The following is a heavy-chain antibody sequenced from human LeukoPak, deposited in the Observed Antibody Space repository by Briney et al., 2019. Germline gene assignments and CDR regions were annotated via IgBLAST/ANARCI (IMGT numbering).Heavy chain of an antibody. D-gene: IGHD3-22*01. CDR3: GYYDSSGYYWFDP. Sequence: SETLSLTCAVYGGSFSGYYWSWIRQPPGKGLEWIGETNHSGSTNYNPSLKSRVTISVDTSKNQFSLKLSSVTAADTAVYYCGYYDSSGYYWFDPWGQGTLVTVSS. CDR2: TNHSGST. CDR1: GGSFSGYY. V-gene: IGHV4-34*01. J-gene: IGHJ5*02.